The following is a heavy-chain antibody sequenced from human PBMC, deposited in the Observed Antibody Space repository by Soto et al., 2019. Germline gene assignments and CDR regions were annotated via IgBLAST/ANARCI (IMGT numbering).Heavy chain of an antibody. CDR2: ISSSGTTV. CDR1: GFTFSSYE. J-gene: IGHJ6*02. CDR3: APAPTGLDV. Sequence: PGGSLRLSCAASGFTFSSYEMNWVRQAPGKGLEWIAYISSSGTTVWYPDSVRGRFTISRDNAKNSLYLQMNSLRAEDTAVYYCAPAPTGLDVWGQGTTVTVSS. D-gene: IGHD1-1*01. V-gene: IGHV3-48*03.